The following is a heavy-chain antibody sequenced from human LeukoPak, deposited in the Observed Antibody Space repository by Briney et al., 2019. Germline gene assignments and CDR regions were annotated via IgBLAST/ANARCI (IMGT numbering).Heavy chain of an antibody. CDR3: TRAVGGSTTLDGFDY. CDR1: GLTFSRYW. V-gene: IGHV3-74*03. D-gene: IGHD2-2*01. J-gene: IGHJ4*02. Sequence: GGSLRLSCAASGLTFSRYWMHWVRQAPGKGLVWVSRINSDGYSTTYADSVKGRFTISRDNAKNTLYLQMNSLRADDTAVYYCTRAVGGSTTLDGFDYWGQGTLVTVSS. CDR2: INSDGYST.